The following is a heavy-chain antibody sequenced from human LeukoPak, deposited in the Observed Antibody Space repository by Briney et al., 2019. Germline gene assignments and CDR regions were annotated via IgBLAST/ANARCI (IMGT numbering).Heavy chain of an antibody. V-gene: IGHV3-9*01. CDR2: ISWNSGSI. CDR3: AKVAVAGTRYYYYGMDV. J-gene: IGHJ6*02. Sequence: HSGRSLRLSCAASGFTFDDYAMHWVRQAPGKGLEWVSGISWNSGSIGYADSVKGRFTISRDNSKNTLYLQMNSLRAEDTAVYYCAKVAVAGTRYYYYGMDVWGQGTTVTVSS. CDR1: GFTFDDYA. D-gene: IGHD6-19*01.